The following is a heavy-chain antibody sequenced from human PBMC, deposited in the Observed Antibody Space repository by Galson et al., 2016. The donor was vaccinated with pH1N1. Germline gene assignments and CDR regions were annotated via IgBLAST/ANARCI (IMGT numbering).Heavy chain of an antibody. CDR2: IYLNTGDT. D-gene: IGHD3-9*01. CDR3: AREELTGVKWFDS. V-gene: IGHV1-2*02. Sequence: QSGAEVKKPGASVKVSCKASGYTFTAYYMHWVRQAPGQGPEWMGWIYLNTGDTQYAQNLQGRVTMTRDTSIRTAYMELTSLTSDDTAVYYCAREELTGVKWFDSWGQGTLVTVSS. J-gene: IGHJ5*01. CDR1: GYTFTAYY.